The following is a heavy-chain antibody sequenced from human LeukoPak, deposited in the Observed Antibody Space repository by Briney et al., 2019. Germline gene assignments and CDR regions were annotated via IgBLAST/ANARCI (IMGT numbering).Heavy chain of an antibody. CDR2: IKRDGSK. CDR1: GFSFDDYA. J-gene: IGHJ1*01. Sequence: PGRSLRLSCSASGFSFDDYAMHCVRQAPGKGLVWVSCIKRDGSKNYTNSVKARFTNSRDNANNTLSLQMNSLKPENTGVYYCARAPSEIGGYYTEYFRHWGQGTLVTVSS. CDR3: ARAPSEIGGYYTEYFRH. V-gene: IGHV3-74*01. D-gene: IGHD3-22*01.